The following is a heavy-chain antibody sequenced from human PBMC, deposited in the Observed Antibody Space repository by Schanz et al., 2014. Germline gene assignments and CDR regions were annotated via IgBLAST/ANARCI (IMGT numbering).Heavy chain of an antibody. Sequence: EVQLVESGGGLVKPGGSLRLSCAASTSIFNHAWMSWVRQAPGKGLEWVSSFNDGGVNKYYADSVKGRFTISRDNAKSTLYLQMSSLRAEDTAVYYCAKSQGSSFDSWGQGTLVTVSS. J-gene: IGHJ4*02. CDR2: FNDGGVNK. CDR1: TSIFNHAW. V-gene: IGHV3-23*04. D-gene: IGHD6-13*01. CDR3: AKSQGSSFDS.